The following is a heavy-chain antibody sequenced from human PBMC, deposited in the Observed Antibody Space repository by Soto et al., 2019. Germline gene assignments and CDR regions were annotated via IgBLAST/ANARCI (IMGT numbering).Heavy chain of an antibody. D-gene: IGHD1-26*01. V-gene: IGHV4-38-2*02. CDR1: GYSISSGYY. CDR3: ARDTEVSGRFWGYYYSYYGMDV. J-gene: IGHJ6*02. CDR2: IYHSWST. Sequence: SETLSLTCAVSGYSISSGYYWCWIRQPPGRGLGGIGSIYHSWSTYYNASLKSRVTISVDTAKNQFSLKLSSVTAADTAVYYCARDTEVSGRFWGYYYSYYGMDVWGQGTPVTVSS.